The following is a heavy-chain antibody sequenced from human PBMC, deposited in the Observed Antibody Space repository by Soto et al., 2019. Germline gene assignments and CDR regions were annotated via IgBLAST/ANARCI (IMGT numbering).Heavy chain of an antibody. V-gene: IGHV4-59*01. CDR2: IHYDGRT. CDR3: AKLSPTYGTTVDL. D-gene: IGHD4-4*01. J-gene: IGHJ5*02. Sequence: PSETLSLTCTVSGGSISNNFWSWIRQPPGKGLEYIGYIHYDGRTNYNPSLKSRATMSVDSSKNQFSLTLNSVTATDTAVYYCAKLSPTYGTTVDLWGQGTRVTVSS. CDR1: GGSISNNF.